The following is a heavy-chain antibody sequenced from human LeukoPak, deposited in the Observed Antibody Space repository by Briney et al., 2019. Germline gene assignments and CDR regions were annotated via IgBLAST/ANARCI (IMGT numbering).Heavy chain of an antibody. CDR3: AKRGSSWYGSDY. V-gene: IGHV3-23*01. CDR2: ISGSGGST. J-gene: IGHJ4*02. Sequence: GGSLRLSCAASGFTFSSYAMSWVRQAPGKGLEWVSAISGSGGSTYYADSVKGRFTVSRDNSKNTLYLQMNSLRAEDTAVYYCAKRGSSWYGSDYWGQGTLVTVSS. D-gene: IGHD6-13*01. CDR1: GFTFSSYA.